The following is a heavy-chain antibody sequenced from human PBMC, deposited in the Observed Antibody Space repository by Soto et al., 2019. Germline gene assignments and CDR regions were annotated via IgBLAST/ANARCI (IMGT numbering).Heavy chain of an antibody. J-gene: IGHJ3*02. CDR2: IIPIFGTA. CDR1: GGTFSIYA. CDR3: ARGRTRLAFDI. D-gene: IGHD1-1*01. Sequence: SVKVSCKASGGTFSIYAISCVLQSPVQWLEWMGGIIPIFGTANYAQKFQGRVTITADKSTSTAYMELSSLRSEDTAVYYCARGRTRLAFDIWGQGTMVTVSS. V-gene: IGHV1-69*06.